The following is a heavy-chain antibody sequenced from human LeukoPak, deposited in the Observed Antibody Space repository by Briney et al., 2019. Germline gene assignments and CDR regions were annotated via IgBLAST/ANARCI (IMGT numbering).Heavy chain of an antibody. CDR1: GGSINSYY. J-gene: IGHJ4*02. D-gene: IGHD5-24*01. V-gene: IGHV4-59*08. CDR2: IYYSGST. CDR3: ARLRDGYNGWYFDY. Sequence: SETLSLTCTVSGGSINSYYWSWIRQPPGKGLEWIGYIYYSGSTNYNPSLKSRVTISVDTSKNQFSLKLSSVTAADTAVYYCARLRDGYNGWYFDYWGQGTLVTVSS.